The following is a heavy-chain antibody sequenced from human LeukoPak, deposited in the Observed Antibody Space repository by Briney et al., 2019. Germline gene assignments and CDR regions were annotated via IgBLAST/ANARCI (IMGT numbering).Heavy chain of an antibody. CDR2: IYYSGST. V-gene: IGHV4-61*01. J-gene: IGHJ5*02. D-gene: IGHD3-10*01. CDR1: GGSVSSGSYY. CDR3: ARGAGTYPNWFDP. Sequence: PSETPSLTCTVSGGSVSSGSYYWSWIRQPPGKGLEWIGYIYYSGSTNYNPSLKSRVTISVDTSKNQFSLKLSSVTAADTAVYYCARGAGTYPNWFDPWGQGTLVTVSS.